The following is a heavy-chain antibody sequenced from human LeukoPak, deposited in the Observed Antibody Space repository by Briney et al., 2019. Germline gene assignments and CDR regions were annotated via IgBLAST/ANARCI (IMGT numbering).Heavy chain of an antibody. J-gene: IGHJ4*02. CDR1: GDSVSSNSAA. V-gene: IGHV6-1*01. Sequence: SQTLSLTCAISGDSVSSNSAAWHWIRQSPSRGLEWLARTYYRSKWYIDYAVSVKGRMIINADTSKNQISLQLNSVTPEDTAVYYCARDLPRGPGGPLPFDFWGQGIRVTVSS. D-gene: IGHD3-10*01. CDR3: ARDLPRGPGGPLPFDF. CDR2: TYYRSKWYI.